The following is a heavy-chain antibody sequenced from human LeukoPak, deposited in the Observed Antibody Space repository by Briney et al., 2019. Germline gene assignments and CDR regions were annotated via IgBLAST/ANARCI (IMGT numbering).Heavy chain of an antibody. Sequence: GGSLRLSCAASGFTFSSFGMHWVRQAPGKGLEWVSVIYSGGSTYYADSVKGRFTISRDNSKNTLYLQMNSLRAEDAAVYYCARSRGSSSPQLGYWGQGTLVTVSS. CDR2: IYSGGST. J-gene: IGHJ4*02. CDR1: GFTFSSFG. D-gene: IGHD6-6*01. CDR3: ARSRGSSSPQLGY. V-gene: IGHV3-66*01.